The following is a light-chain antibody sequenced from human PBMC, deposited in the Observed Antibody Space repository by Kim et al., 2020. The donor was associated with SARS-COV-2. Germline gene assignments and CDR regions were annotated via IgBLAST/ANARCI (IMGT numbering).Light chain of an antibody. CDR1: QSVSRN. CDR3: QHYNNWPRT. V-gene: IGKV3-15*01. Sequence: EIVMTQSPATLSVSPGERATLSCRASQSVSRNLAWYQQKPGQAPRLLIYGASTRATGIPARFSGSGSGTEFTLTISSLQSKDFAVYYCQHYNNWPRTFGQGTKVDIK. CDR2: GAS. J-gene: IGKJ1*01.